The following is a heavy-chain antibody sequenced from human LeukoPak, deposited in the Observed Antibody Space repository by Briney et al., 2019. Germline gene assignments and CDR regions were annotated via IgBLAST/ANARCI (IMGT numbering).Heavy chain of an antibody. CDR2: ISGSGGST. J-gene: IGHJ4*02. CDR3: AKVGVGATISYYFDY. V-gene: IGHV3-23*01. CDR1: GFTFSSYA. D-gene: IGHD1-26*01. Sequence: GGSLRLSCAASGFTFSSYAMSWVRQAPGKGLEWVSAISGSGGSTYYAASVKGRFTISRDNSKNTLYLQMNSLRAEDTAVYYCAKVGVGATISYYFDYWGQGTLVTVSS.